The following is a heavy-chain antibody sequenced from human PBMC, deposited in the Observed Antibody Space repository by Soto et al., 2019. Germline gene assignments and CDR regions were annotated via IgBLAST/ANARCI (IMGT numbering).Heavy chain of an antibody. V-gene: IGHV4-59*01. CDR2: IYYSGST. Sequence: SETLSLTCTVSGGSISSYYWSWIRQPPGKGLEWIGYIYYSGSTNYNPSIKSRVTISVDTSKNQFSLKLSSVTAADTAVYYCARTYYYGSGSYYIGYYYYMDVWGKGTTVTVSS. CDR3: ARTYYYGSGSYYIGYYYYMDV. CDR1: GGSISSYY. J-gene: IGHJ6*03. D-gene: IGHD3-10*01.